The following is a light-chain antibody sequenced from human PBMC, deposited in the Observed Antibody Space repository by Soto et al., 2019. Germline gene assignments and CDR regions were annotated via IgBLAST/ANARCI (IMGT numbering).Light chain of an antibody. CDR2: DES. CDR1: QSVSSY. J-gene: IGKJ1*01. Sequence: EIVMTQSPATLSVSPGGRATLSCRASQSVSSYLAWYQQKPGQAPRLLIYDESNRATGIPARFSGSGSGTDFTLTISRLEPEDFAVYYCQQYGSSGTFGQGTKVDIK. CDR3: QQYGSSGT. V-gene: IGKV3-20*01.